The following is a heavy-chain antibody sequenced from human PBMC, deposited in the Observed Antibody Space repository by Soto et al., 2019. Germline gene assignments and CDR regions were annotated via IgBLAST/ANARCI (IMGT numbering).Heavy chain of an antibody. CDR3: RIAAAGPLLDY. D-gene: IGHD6-13*01. CDR2: IDPSDSYT. Sequence: VESLIISCKVSGYSFTSYCLSWVLQMPGKGLEWMGRIDPSDSYTNYSPSFQGHVTISADKSISTAYLQWSSLKASDTAMYYCRIAAAGPLLDYWGQGTKVTVSS. CDR1: GYSFTSYC. V-gene: IGHV5-10-1*01. J-gene: IGHJ4*02.